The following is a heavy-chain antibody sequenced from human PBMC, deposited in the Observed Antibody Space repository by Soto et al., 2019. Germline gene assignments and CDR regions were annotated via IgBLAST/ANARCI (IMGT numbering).Heavy chain of an antibody. CDR2: TSPSTSTT. D-gene: IGHD1-26*01. Sequence: EVQLVESGGGLVQPGGSLRLSCAASGFRFSNYGMNWVRQAPGKGLEWVSYTSPSTSTTFHADSVKGRFTISRDNAKKSLYLQMNSLRGEDTAIYYCARDPYEWESRCWFANWFDPWGRGTLVIVSS. J-gene: IGHJ5*02. CDR3: ARDPYEWESRCWFANWFDP. CDR1: GFRFSNYG. V-gene: IGHV3-48*01.